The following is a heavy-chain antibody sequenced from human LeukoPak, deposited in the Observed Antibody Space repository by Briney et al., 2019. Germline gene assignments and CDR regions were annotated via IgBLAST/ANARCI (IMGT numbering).Heavy chain of an antibody. V-gene: IGHV4-39*02. CDR3: AREGGYGSGGLDY. CDR1: GGSISSSSYY. Sequence: PSETLSLTCSVSGGSISSSSYYWGWIRQPPGQGLEWIGSIYYSWSTYYNPSLKSRVTISVDTSKNQFSLKLSSVTAADTAVYYCAREGGYGSGGLDYWGQGTLVTVSS. CDR2: IYYSWST. D-gene: IGHD3-10*01. J-gene: IGHJ4*02.